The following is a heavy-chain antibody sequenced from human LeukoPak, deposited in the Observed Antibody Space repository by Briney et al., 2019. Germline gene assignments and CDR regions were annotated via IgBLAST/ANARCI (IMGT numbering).Heavy chain of an antibody. CDR2: ISSSGSTI. CDR3: ARDEDSSSSAYYYYYGMDV. V-gene: IGHV3-48*03. CDR1: GFTFSSYE. D-gene: IGHD6-6*01. J-gene: IGHJ6*02. Sequence: GGSLRLSCAASGFTFSSYEMNWVRQAPGKGLEWVSYISSSGSTIYYADSVKGRFTISRDNAENSLYLQMNSLRAEDTAVYYCARDEDSSSSAYYYYYGMDVWGQGTTVTVSS.